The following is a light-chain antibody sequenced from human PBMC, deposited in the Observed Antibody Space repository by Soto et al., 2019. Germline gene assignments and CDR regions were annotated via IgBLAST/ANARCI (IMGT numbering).Light chain of an antibody. CDR3: QHYVNWPLT. CDR2: DTS. CDR1: QSVTSNY. Sequence: EIVLMQSPGTLSLSPGERATLSCRASQSVTSNYLAWYQQKPGQAPGLLIYDTSTRASGVPDRFSGSGSGTEFTLTISRLEPEDFAVYYCQHYVNWPLTFGGGTKV. J-gene: IGKJ4*01. V-gene: IGKV3-20*01.